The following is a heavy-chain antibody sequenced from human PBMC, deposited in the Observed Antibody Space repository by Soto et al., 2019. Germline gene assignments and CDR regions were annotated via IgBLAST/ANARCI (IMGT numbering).Heavy chain of an antibody. CDR1: GGSFSGYY. V-gene: IGHV4-34*01. J-gene: IGHJ6*02. CDR2: INHSGST. CDR3: ATPRLIYYVMDV. Sequence: SETLSLTCAVYGGSFSGYYWSWIRQPPGKGLEWIGEINHSGSTNYNPSLKSRVTISVDTSKNQFSLKLSSVTAADTAVYYCATPRLIYYVMDVWGQGSTVTVSS.